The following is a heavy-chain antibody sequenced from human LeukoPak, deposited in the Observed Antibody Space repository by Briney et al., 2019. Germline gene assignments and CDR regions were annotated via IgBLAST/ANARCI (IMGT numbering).Heavy chain of an antibody. CDR1: GYTFTSYY. D-gene: IGHD3-3*01. CDR3: ARGIGRYYDFWSGYYQPHFDY. CDR2: INPSGGST. J-gene: IGHJ4*02. Sequence: ASVKVSCKASGYTFTSYYMHWVRQAPGQGLEWMGIINPSGGSTSYAQKFQGRVTMTRDTSTSTVYMELSSLRSEDTAVYYCARGIGRYYDFWSGYYQPHFDYWGQGTLVTASS. V-gene: IGHV1-46*01.